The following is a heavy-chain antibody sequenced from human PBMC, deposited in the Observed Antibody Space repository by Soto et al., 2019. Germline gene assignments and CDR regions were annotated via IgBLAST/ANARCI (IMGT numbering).Heavy chain of an antibody. CDR3: AKDYDDGDSLPFDY. Sequence: EVQLLEAGGGLVQPGGSLRLSCAASGFSFRDYGMSWVRQAPGKGLEWLSAIIGIGDTAYYADSGRGRFTTSRDNSKNTLYLQLNDLGAEDTAIYYCAKDYDDGDSLPFDYWGQGTVVTVSS. J-gene: IGHJ4*02. D-gene: IGHD4-17*01. V-gene: IGHV3-23*01. CDR1: GFSFRDYG. CDR2: IIGIGDTA.